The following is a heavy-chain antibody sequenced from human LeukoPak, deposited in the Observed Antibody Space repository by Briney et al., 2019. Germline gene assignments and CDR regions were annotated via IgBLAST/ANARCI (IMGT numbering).Heavy chain of an antibody. Sequence: GGSLRLSCAASGFTFSSYWMSWVRQAPGKGLEWVANIKQDGSEKYYVDSVKGRFTISRDNAKNSLYLQMNSLRAEDTAVYYCARDIGRDGYNGDYWGQGTLVTVSS. D-gene: IGHD5-24*01. J-gene: IGHJ4*02. CDR2: IKQDGSEK. CDR1: GFTFSSYW. CDR3: ARDIGRDGYNGDY. V-gene: IGHV3-7*01.